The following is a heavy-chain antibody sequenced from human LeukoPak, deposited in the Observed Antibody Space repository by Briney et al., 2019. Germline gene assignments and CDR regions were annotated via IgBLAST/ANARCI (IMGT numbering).Heavy chain of an antibody. CDR1: GFTFSSYS. Sequence: PGGSLRLSCAASGFTFSSYSMNWVRQAPGKGLEWVSAISGSGGSTYYADSVKGRFTISRDNSKNTLYLQMNSLRAEDTAVYYCAKYCSSTSCYYSDYWGQGTLVTVSS. CDR2: ISGSGGST. CDR3: AKYCSSTSCYYSDY. V-gene: IGHV3-23*01. D-gene: IGHD2-2*01. J-gene: IGHJ4*02.